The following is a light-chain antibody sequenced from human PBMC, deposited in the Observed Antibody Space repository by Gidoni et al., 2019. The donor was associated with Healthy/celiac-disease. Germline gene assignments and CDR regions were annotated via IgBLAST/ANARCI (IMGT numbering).Light chain of an antibody. CDR2: ATS. CDR3: LLSYSGARAGV. Sequence: QAAVTQEPSRTVSPGGTVTLTCGSSTGAVTSGHYPYWFQQKPGQAPRTLIYATSNKHAWTPALFSGSLLGGKAALTLSGAQPEDEAEYSCLLSYSGARAGVFGGGTKLTVL. CDR1: TGAVTSGHY. J-gene: IGLJ3*02. V-gene: IGLV7-46*01.